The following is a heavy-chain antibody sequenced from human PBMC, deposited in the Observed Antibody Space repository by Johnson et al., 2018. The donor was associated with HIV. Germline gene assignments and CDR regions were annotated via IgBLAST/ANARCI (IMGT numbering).Heavy chain of an antibody. J-gene: IGHJ3*02. CDR3: ARVEQQLWLRGAFDI. D-gene: IGHD5-18*01. CDR1: GFTFSSYA. V-gene: IGHV3-30*04. Sequence: VQLVESGGGVVQPGGSLRLSCAASGFTFSSYAMHWVRQAPGKGLEWVAVISYDGSNKYYADSVKGRFTISRDNSKNTLYLQMNSLRAEDTAVYYCARVEQQLWLRGAFDIWGQGTMVTVSS. CDR2: ISYDGSNK.